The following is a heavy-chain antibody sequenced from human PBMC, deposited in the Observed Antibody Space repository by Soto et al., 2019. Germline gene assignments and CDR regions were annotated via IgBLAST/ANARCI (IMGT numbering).Heavy chain of an antibody. CDR1: GFTFSSYG. CDR2: ISYDGSNK. J-gene: IGHJ6*02. CDR3: AKDRLAARPHKAYYYYGMDV. Sequence: HPGGSLRLSCAASGFTFSSYGMHWVRQAPGKGLEWVAVISYDGSNKYYADSVKGRFTISRDNSKNTLYLQMNSLRAEDTAVYYCAKDRLAARPHKAYYYYGMDVWGQGTTVTVSS. D-gene: IGHD6-6*01. V-gene: IGHV3-30*18.